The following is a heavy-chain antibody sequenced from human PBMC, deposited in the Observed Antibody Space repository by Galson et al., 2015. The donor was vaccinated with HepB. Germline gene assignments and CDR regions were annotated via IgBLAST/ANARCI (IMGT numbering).Heavy chain of an antibody. J-gene: IGHJ3*02. CDR1: GYTFTSYY. CDR2: ISAYNGNT. CDR3: ASREVGASGAFDI. Sequence: SVKVSCKVSGYTFTSYYMHWVRQAPGQGLEWMGWISAYNGNTNYAQKLQGRVTMTTDTSTSTAYMELRSLRSDDTAVYYCASREVGASGAFDIWGQGTMVTVSS. D-gene: IGHD1-26*01. V-gene: IGHV1-18*04.